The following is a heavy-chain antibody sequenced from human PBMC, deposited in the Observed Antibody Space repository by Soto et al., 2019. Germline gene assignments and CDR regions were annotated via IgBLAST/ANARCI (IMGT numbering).Heavy chain of an antibody. Sequence: EVQLLESGGGLVQPGGSLRLSCAASGFTFSSYAMSWVRQAPGKGLEWVSAISGSGGSTYYADSVKGRFTISRDNSKNTPYLQMNSLRAEDTAVYYCAKDDAYYYDSSGYTPSFDYWGQGTLVTVSS. CDR2: ISGSGGST. CDR1: GFTFSSYA. CDR3: AKDDAYYYDSSGYTPSFDY. V-gene: IGHV3-23*01. J-gene: IGHJ4*02. D-gene: IGHD3-22*01.